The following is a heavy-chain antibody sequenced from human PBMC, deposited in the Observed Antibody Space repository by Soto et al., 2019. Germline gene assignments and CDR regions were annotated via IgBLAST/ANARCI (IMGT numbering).Heavy chain of an antibody. J-gene: IGHJ6*02. V-gene: IGHV1-2*04. CDR2: INPKSGGT. D-gene: IGHD2-8*01. CDR3: ARGHSIPCCNGVRSFFYNHEMHF. Sequence: ASVKVSCKASGYRFTDYHIHWVGQGAGQGLEWLGRINPKSGGTSTAQKFQGWVTMTRDRSISTVYMELTRLRSDDTAVYFCARGHSIPCCNGVRSFFYNHEMHFRGRRSRITVSS. CDR1: GYRFTDYH.